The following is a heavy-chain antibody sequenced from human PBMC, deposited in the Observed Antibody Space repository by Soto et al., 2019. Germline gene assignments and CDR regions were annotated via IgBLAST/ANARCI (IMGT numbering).Heavy chain of an antibody. D-gene: IGHD3-3*01. Sequence: QVQLVQSGAEVKKPGASVKVSCKASGYTFTGYYMHWVRQAPGQGLEWMGWINPNSGGTNYAQKFQGRVTMTRDTSMSTAYMELSRLRSDDTAVYYCARQRPVLRFLVRGGAFDYWGQGTLVTVSS. V-gene: IGHV1-2*02. CDR1: GYTFTGYY. CDR2: INPNSGGT. CDR3: ARQRPVLRFLVRGGAFDY. J-gene: IGHJ4*02.